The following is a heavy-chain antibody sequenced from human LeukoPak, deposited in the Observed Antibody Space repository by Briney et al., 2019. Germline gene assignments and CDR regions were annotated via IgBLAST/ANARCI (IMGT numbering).Heavy chain of an antibody. CDR3: ARVRYYGSGTYMDV. Sequence: GGSLRLSCAATKITVSDNYMTWVRQAPGKGLEWGALIYTNTSTYYADPVKGRFTISSDKSKNTLFLQLNSLRAEDTAVYFCARVRYYGSGTYMDVWGKGTTVTISS. CDR2: IYTNTST. CDR1: KITVSDNY. D-gene: IGHD3-10*01. V-gene: IGHV3-66*01. J-gene: IGHJ6*03.